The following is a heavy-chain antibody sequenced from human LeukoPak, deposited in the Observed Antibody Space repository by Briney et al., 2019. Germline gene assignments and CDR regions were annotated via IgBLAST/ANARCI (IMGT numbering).Heavy chain of an antibody. CDR1: GDSIIIDSHY. Sequence: WETLTLTCTVSGDSIIIDSHYWACIRQPPGKGLEWIGNIYYSGTTSYNPSLKSRVTISVDTSKNQFSLKLNSVTAADTTVYYCARQILKLERPFDSWGQGTLVTVPS. CDR2: IYYSGTT. J-gene: IGHJ4*02. D-gene: IGHD1-1*01. CDR3: ARQILKLERPFDS. V-gene: IGHV4-39*01.